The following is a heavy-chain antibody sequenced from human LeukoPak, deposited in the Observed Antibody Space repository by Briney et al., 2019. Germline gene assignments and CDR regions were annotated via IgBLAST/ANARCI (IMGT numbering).Heavy chain of an antibody. D-gene: IGHD5-18*01. V-gene: IGHV5-51*01. CDR2: IYPGDSDT. J-gene: IGHJ4*02. CDR3: ASAYSYIHFDY. Sequence: GESLKISCKVSGYSFTNYWIGWVRQMPGKGLEWMGIIYPGDSDTRYSPSFQGQVTISADKSINTAYLQWSSLKASDTAMYYCASAYSYIHFDYWGQGTLVTVSS. CDR1: GYSFTNYW.